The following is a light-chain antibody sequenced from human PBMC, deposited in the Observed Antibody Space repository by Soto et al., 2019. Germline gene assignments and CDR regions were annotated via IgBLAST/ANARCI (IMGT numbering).Light chain of an antibody. CDR1: QSVSIN. Sequence: ILMTQSPATLSVSPGERATLSCRASQSVSINLAWYQQKPGQAPRLLIYGASTRATGIPARFSGSGSGTEFTLTISSLEPEDFAVYYCQQYGSSGTFGQGTKVDIK. V-gene: IGKV3-15*01. CDR3: QQYGSSGT. J-gene: IGKJ1*01. CDR2: GAS.